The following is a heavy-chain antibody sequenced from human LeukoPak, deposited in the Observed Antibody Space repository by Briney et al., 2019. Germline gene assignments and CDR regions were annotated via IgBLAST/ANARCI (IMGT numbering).Heavy chain of an antibody. J-gene: IGHJ4*02. CDR1: GYTFTSYG. Sequence: ASVKVSCKASGYTFTSYGISWVRQAPGQGLEWMGWISAYNGNTNYAQKLQGSVTMTTDTSTSTAYMELRSLRSDDTAVYYCARDFFDSSSSLFFDYWGQGTLVTVSS. V-gene: IGHV1-18*01. CDR2: ISAYNGNT. CDR3: ARDFFDSSSSLFFDY. D-gene: IGHD6-6*01.